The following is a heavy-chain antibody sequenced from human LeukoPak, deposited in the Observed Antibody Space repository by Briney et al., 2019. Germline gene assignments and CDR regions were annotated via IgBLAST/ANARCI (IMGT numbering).Heavy chain of an antibody. Sequence: SETLSLTCAVSGYSLSSGYYGGCIRQPPGKGLEWIGSIYHSGASYSNSSLKSRLSMSVDTSKTQYTVRLSSVTAAATAVYYCARLLGSLSGFDPWGQGALVTVSS. J-gene: IGHJ5*02. CDR1: GYSLSSGYY. CDR2: IYHSGAS. CDR3: ARLLGSLSGFDP. D-gene: IGHD5-12*01. V-gene: IGHV4-38-2*01.